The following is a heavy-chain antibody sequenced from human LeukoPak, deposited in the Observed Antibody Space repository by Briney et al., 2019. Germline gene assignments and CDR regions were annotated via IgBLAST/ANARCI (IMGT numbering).Heavy chain of an antibody. CDR2: IYSGGST. CDR1: GFTFSSYG. CDR3: ARVRGRYGSGFDY. J-gene: IGHJ4*02. D-gene: IGHD3-10*01. Sequence: PGRSLRLSCAASGFTFSSYGMHWVRQAPGKGLEWVSVIYSGGSTYYADSVKGRFTISRENSKNTLYLQMNSLRAEDTAVYYCARVRGRYGSGFDYWGQGTLVTVSS. V-gene: IGHV3-NL1*01.